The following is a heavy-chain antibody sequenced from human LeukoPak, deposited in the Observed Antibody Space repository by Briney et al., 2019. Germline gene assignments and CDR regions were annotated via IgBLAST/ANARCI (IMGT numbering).Heavy chain of an antibody. CDR2: IYYSGST. V-gene: IGHV4-59*01. J-gene: IGHJ6*03. Sequence: SETLSLTCTVSGGSISSYYWSWIRKPPGKGLKWIGYIYYSGSTYSNPSLKSRVTISVDTSKNKFSLKLSSVTAADTAVYYCARASMDFWSAYYYMDVWGKGTTVTVSS. CDR1: GGSISSYY. D-gene: IGHD3-3*01. CDR3: ARASMDFWSAYYYMDV.